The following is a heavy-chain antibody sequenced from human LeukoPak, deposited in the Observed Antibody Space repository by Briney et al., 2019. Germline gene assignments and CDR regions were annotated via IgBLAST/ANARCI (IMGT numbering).Heavy chain of an antibody. CDR2: ISSSSSYT. D-gene: IGHD4-17*01. Sequence: GGSLRLSSAVAAFIFRDYYMSWLRQAPGKGLEWVSYISSSSSYTNYADSVKGRFTISRDNVRNSLYLQMNSLRAEYAAEYYATSGNGDEYVHQWHQGTLVTVSS. V-gene: IGHV3-11*03. J-gene: IGHJ1*01. CDR1: AFIFRDYY. CDR3: TSGNGDEYVHQ.